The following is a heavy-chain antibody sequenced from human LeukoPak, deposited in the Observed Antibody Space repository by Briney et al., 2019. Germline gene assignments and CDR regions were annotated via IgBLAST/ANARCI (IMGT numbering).Heavy chain of an antibody. Sequence: GGSLRLSCAASGFTFSSYGMSWVRQAPGKGLEWVSTISGGGGDTYYADSVKGRFTISRDNSKNTLYLQMNSLRAEDTAVYYCARDCERGYSYGLCWGQGTLVTVSS. V-gene: IGHV3-23*01. CDR3: ARDCERGYSYGLC. CDR2: ISGGGGDT. J-gene: IGHJ4*02. CDR1: GFTFSSYG. D-gene: IGHD5-18*01.